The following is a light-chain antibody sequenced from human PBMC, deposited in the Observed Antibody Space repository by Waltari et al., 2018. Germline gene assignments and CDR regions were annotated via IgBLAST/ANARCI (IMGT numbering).Light chain of an antibody. J-gene: IGKJ2*01. CDR3: QQYGSSVLYT. Sequence: EVVLTQSPDPLSLSPGERATLSCRASQSLTKRSLAWYQQKPGRAPRLLIYGASSRAAGIPDRFSGSGSGTDFTLTISRLEPEDFAVYYCQQYGSSVLYTFGQGTKLEIK. CDR2: GAS. CDR1: QSLTKRS. V-gene: IGKV3-20*01.